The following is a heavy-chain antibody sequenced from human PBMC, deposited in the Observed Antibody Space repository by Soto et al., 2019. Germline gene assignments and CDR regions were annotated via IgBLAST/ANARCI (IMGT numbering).Heavy chain of an antibody. CDR1: GYTFINYG. CDR2: ISAYTADT. J-gene: IGHJ4*02. CDR3: ARAQVTGAYYFDY. V-gene: IGHV1-18*01. Sequence: QVQLVQSGAEVKKPGASVKVSCKASGYTFINYGISWVRQAPGQGLEWMGWISAYTADTNFAQNLQGRVTMAIDTSTSTVYMERRSLRSDDTAVYYCARAQVTGAYYFDYWGQGTLVTVS. D-gene: IGHD3-9*01.